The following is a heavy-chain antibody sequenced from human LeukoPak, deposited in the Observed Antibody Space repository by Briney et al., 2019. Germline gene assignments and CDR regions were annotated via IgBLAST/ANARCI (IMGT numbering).Heavy chain of an antibody. CDR2: IHPSGST. V-gene: IGHV4-34*01. CDR1: GGAFSHYY. J-gene: IGHJ4*02. CDR3: SRGSDESKTGDY. Sequence: SETLSLTCAIYGGAFSHYYWSWIRQPPGKGLEWVGEIHPSGSTSFNPSLESRVSISKDTSKNQFSLKLTSVTAADTAVYYCSRGSDESKTGDYWGQGTLVTVSS. D-gene: IGHD6-25*01.